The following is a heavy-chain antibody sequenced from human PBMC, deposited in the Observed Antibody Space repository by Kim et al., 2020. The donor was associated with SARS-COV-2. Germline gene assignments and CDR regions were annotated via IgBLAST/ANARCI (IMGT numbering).Heavy chain of an antibody. CDR2: ISSSSSTI. V-gene: IGHV3-48*02. CDR3: ARAGPYCTGGVCFFFDL. D-gene: IGHD2-8*02. Sequence: GGSLRLSCAASGFTFSSYSMNWVRQAPGKGLEWVSYISSSSSTIYYADSVKGRFTISRDNAKNSLYLQMNSLRDEDTAVYYCARAGPYCTGGVCFFFDLWGRGTLVTVSS. CDR1: GFTFSSYS. J-gene: IGHJ2*01.